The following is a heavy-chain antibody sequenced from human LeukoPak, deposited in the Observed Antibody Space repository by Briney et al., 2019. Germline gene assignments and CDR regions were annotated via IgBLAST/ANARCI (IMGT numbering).Heavy chain of an antibody. CDR1: GFTFSNYG. D-gene: IGHD5-24*01. J-gene: IGHJ6*03. CDR2: IWHDETNE. Sequence: GGSLRLSCAASGFTFSNYGMHWVRQTPGKGLEWVAVIWHDETNENYADSAKGRFSISRDNLKNILYLQMNSLRVEDTAVYYCATAPKGLQWNHQYYMDVWGKGTMVTVSS. V-gene: IGHV3-33*01. CDR3: ATAPKGLQWNHQYYMDV.